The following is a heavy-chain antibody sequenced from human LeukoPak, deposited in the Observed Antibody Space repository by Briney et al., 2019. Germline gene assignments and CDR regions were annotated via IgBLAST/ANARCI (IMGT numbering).Heavy chain of an antibody. V-gene: IGHV3-15*01. CDR3: ATQQLVLVY. D-gene: IGHD6-6*01. Sequence: GGSLRLSCAASGFTFSNAWMSWVRQAQGKGLEWCGHIKNKTDGGTTDYAAPVKGRFTISRDDSKNTLSLQMNSLRTEDTAVYYCATQQLVLVYWGQGTLVTVSS. CDR2: IKNKTDGGTT. J-gene: IGHJ4*02. CDR1: GFTFSNAW.